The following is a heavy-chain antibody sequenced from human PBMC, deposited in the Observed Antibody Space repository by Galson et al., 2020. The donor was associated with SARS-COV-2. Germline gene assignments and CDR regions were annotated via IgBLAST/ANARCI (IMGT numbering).Heavy chain of an antibody. CDR2: VYFNGRS. CDR1: DGFISSTSYY. D-gene: IGHD5-12*01. V-gene: IGHV4-39*07. Sequence: ASETLSLTCSVSDGFISSTSYYWGWIRQSPGKGLEWIGSVYFNGRSFYNPSLQSRATISVDTSRNQFSLRLTSVTAADTAVYYCARKEATYDYWGPGTLVTVSS. J-gene: IGHJ4*02. CDR3: ARKEATYDY.